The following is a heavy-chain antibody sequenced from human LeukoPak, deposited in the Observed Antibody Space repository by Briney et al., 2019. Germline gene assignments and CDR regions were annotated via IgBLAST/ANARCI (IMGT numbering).Heavy chain of an antibody. CDR2: ISHDGSEK. CDR3: AREGPRSIIHFDY. Sequence: GGSLRLSCAASGFPFSSHWLSWFRQSPGKGLEWVAHISHDGSEKHYVDSVKGRFTISRDNAKNSLYLQMNSLRAEDTALYHCAREGPRSIIHFDYWGQGTLVTVSS. D-gene: IGHD2-21*01. J-gene: IGHJ4*02. V-gene: IGHV3-7*03. CDR1: GFPFSSHW.